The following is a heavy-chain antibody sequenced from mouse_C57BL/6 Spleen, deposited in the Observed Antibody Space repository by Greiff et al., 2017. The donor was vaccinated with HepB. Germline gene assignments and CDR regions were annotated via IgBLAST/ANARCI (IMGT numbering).Heavy chain of an antibody. J-gene: IGHJ3*01. D-gene: IGHD2-5*01. CDR1: GYTFTSYW. V-gene: IGHV1-69*01. CDR3: ARGDSNWAY. Sequence: VQLQQPGAELVMPGASVKLSCKASGYTFTSYWMHWVKQRPGQGLEWIGEIDPSDSYTNYNQKFKGKSTLTVDKSSSTAYMQLSSLTSEDSAVYYCARGDSNWAYWGQGTLVTVSA. CDR2: IDPSDSYT.